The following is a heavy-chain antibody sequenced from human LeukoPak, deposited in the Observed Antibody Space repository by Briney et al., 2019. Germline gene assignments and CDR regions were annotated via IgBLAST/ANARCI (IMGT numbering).Heavy chain of an antibody. CDR2: MNPNSGNT. CDR1: GYTFTSYD. Sequence: ASVKVSCKASGYTFTSYDINWVQQATGQGLEWMGWMNPNSGNTGYAQKFQGRVTMTRNTSISTAYMELSSLRSEDTAVYYCARAGGYCGRISCPYYFDYWGQGSLVAVSS. CDR3: ARAGGYCGRISCPYYFDY. V-gene: IGHV1-8*01. J-gene: IGHJ4*02. D-gene: IGHD2-15*01.